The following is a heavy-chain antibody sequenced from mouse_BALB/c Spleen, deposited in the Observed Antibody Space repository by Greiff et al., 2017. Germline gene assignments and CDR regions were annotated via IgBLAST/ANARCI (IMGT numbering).Heavy chain of an antibody. CDR1: GFTFSDYY. CDR3: ARERGSTMTTTGFAY. CDR2: ISDGGSYT. D-gene: IGHD2-4*01. J-gene: IGHJ3*01. V-gene: IGHV5-4*02. Sequence: DVMLVESGGGLVKPGGSLKLSCAASGFTFSDYYMYWVRQTPEKRLEWVATISDGGSYTYYPDSVKGRFTISRDNAKNNLYLQMSSLKSEDTAMYYCARERGSTMTTTGFAYWGQGTLVTVSA.